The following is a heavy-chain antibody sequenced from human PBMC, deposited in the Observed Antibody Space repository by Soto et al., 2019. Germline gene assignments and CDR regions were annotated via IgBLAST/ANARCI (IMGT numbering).Heavy chain of an antibody. Sequence: EVQLVESGGGLIHPGGSLRLSCAASGFNVNSDYMNWVRQTPGKGLEWVASIYSGETTYYADSVRGRFTISSDKSKNTLYFQLSSLRIEDPAVYYCTRDGRGLGRLSLFEYWGQGVLVTVSS. CDR3: TRDGRGLGRLSLFEY. D-gene: IGHD2-21*02. CDR2: IYSGETT. CDR1: GFNVNSDY. J-gene: IGHJ4*02. V-gene: IGHV3-53*01.